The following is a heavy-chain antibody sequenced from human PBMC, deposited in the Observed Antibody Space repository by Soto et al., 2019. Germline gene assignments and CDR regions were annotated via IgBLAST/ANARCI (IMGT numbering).Heavy chain of an antibody. J-gene: IGHJ4*02. CDR3: ASDRFRGTYYLRGVTYFFEE. V-gene: IGHV3-21*04. D-gene: IGHD1-26*01. CDR2: ISSSSSYI. Sequence: GGSLRLSCSASGFTFSSYSMNWVRQAPGKGLEWVSSISSSSSYIYYADSVKGRFTISRDNAKNSLYRQMNSLRAEDTAVYYCASDRFRGTYYLRGVTYFFEEWGQGAPVTVSS. CDR1: GFTFSSYS.